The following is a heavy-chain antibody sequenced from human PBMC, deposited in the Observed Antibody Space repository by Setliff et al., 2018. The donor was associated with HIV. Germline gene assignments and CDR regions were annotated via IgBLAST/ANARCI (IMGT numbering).Heavy chain of an antibody. J-gene: IGHJ6*03. CDR3: AHRAIRPGYYYMDV. CDR2: IFSNDEK. Sequence: GSGPTLVNPTETLTLTCTVSGFSLSNTRMGVSWIRQPPGKALEWLAHIFSNDEKSYSISLKSRLTVTKDTSKNQVVLTMTNMDPVDTATYYCAHRAIRPGYYYMDVWGKGTTVTVSS. D-gene: IGHD2-2*02. V-gene: IGHV2-26*02. CDR1: GFSLSNTRMG.